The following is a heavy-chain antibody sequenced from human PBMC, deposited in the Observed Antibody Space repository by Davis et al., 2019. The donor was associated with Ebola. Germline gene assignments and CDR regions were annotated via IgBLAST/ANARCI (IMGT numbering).Heavy chain of an antibody. J-gene: IGHJ6*02. V-gene: IGHV4-59*01. Sequence: SETLSPPFTPPGASISGYYCSWIRQPPGKGLGWIGYIYHSGITYYNPSLKSPVTISLDTPKNQFSLKLSSVTAADTAVYYCVKGGNSPHFYYYGMDVWGQGTTVTVSS. CDR2: IYHSGIT. D-gene: IGHD4-23*01. CDR3: VKGGNSPHFYYYGMDV. CDR1: GASISGYY.